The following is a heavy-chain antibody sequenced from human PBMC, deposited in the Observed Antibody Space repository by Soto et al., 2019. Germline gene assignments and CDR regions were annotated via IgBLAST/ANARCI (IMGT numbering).Heavy chain of an antibody. CDR1: GGSFSGYY. CDR3: ASPYQYDSRAYLGAFDI. V-gene: IGHV4-34*01. Sequence: TSETLSLTCAVYGGSFSGYYWSWIRQPPGKGLERIGEINHSGSTNYNPSLKSRVTISVDTSKNQFSLKLSSVTAADTAVYYCASPYQYDSRAYLGAFDIWGQGTMVTVSS. CDR2: INHSGST. J-gene: IGHJ3*02. D-gene: IGHD3-22*01.